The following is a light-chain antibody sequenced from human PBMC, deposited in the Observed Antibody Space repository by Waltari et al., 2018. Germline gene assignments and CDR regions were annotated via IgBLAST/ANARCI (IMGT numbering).Light chain of an antibody. CDR2: DVN. CDR1: TSDVVGYNY. V-gene: IGLV2-14*01. Sequence: QPALTQPASVSGSPEQSITISCTGTTSDVVGYNYVSWYQQHPGKAPKLMIYDVNKRPSGISNRFSGSKSGNTASLTISGLQAEDEADYYCSSYTSSSTWVFGGGTKLTVL. CDR3: SSYTSSSTWV. J-gene: IGLJ3*02.